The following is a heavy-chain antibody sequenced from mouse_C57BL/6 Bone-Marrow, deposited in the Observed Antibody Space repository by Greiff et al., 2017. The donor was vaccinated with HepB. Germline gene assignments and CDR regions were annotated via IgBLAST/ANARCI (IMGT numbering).Heavy chain of an antibody. CDR2: ICSGGST. D-gene: IGHD1-1*01. CDR3: ARNHYYDRSYDY. J-gene: IGHJ2*01. Sequence: VQLQQSGPGLVQPSQSLSITCTVSGFSLTSYGVHWVRQSPGKGLEWLGVICSGGSTDYNAAFISRLSISKDNSKSQVFCKMNSLQADDTAIYYCARNHYYDRSYDYWGQGTTLTVSS. V-gene: IGHV2-2*01. CDR1: GFSLTSYG.